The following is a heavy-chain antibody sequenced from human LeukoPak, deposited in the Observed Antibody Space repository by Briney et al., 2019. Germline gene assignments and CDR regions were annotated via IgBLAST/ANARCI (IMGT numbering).Heavy chain of an antibody. CDR1: GYTFTSYG. CDR2: ISAYNGNT. V-gene: IGHV1-18*01. Sequence: ASVKVSCKASGYTFTSYGISWVRQAPGQGLEWMGWISAYNGNTNYAQKLQGRVTMTTDTSTSTASMELRSLRSDDTAVYYCARRGITMVRGVIITLDNWFDPWGQGTLVTVSS. D-gene: IGHD3-10*01. CDR3: ARRGITMVRGVIITLDNWFDP. J-gene: IGHJ5*02.